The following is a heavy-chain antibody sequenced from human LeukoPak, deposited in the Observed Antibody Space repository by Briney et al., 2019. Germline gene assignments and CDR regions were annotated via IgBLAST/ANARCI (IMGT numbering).Heavy chain of an antibody. D-gene: IGHD3-3*01. V-gene: IGHV1-2*02. J-gene: IGHJ4*02. CDR1: GYTFTGYY. CDR3: ARDGARGTIFGVVITPFDY. CDR2: INPNSGGT. Sequence: ASVKLFCKASGYTFTGYYMHWVRQAPGQGLEWMGWINPNSGGTNYTQKLQGRVTMTRDTSISTAYMELSRLRSDDTAVYYCARDGARGTIFGVVITPFDYWGQGTLVTVSS.